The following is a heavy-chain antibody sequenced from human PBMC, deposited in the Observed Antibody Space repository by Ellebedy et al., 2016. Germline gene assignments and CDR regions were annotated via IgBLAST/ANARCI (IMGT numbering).Heavy chain of an antibody. J-gene: IGHJ4*02. Sequence: GESLKISCAASGFTVSSNYMSWVRQAPGKGLEWVSVIYSGGSTYYADSVKGRFTISRDNSKNTLYLQMNSLRAEDTAVYYCARETFPRTTVKPWGYFDYWGQGTLVTVSS. V-gene: IGHV3-66*01. CDR3: ARETFPRTTVKPWGYFDY. D-gene: IGHD4-11*01. CDR1: GFTVSSNY. CDR2: IYSGGST.